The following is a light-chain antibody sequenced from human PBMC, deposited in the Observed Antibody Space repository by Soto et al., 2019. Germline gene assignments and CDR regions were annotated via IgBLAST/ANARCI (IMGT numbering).Light chain of an antibody. Sequence: QSALTQPASVSGSPGQSITISCTGTSSDGGTYNFVSWYQQHPGKAPKLMIYEVSNRPSGVSDRFSGSKSGNTASLTISGLQAEDEADYYCSSYTNNNTVVFGGGTKLTVL. J-gene: IGLJ2*01. CDR1: SSDGGTYNF. CDR3: SSYTNNNTVV. V-gene: IGLV2-14*01. CDR2: EVS.